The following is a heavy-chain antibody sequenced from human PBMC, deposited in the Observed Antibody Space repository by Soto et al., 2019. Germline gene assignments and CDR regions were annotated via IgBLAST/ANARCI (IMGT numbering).Heavy chain of an antibody. CDR1: GDSISGYY. D-gene: IGHD1-26*01. CDR3: ARARYYGAKNDF. Sequence: SETLSLTCTVSGDSISGYYWSWIRQPPGKRPEWLGCIYSSGSTKYNPSVRSRVTLSIDTPRSQFSLRLNSVTAADTAVYYCARARYYGAKNDFWGQGTRVTVSS. J-gene: IGHJ4*02. V-gene: IGHV4-59*01. CDR2: IYSSGST.